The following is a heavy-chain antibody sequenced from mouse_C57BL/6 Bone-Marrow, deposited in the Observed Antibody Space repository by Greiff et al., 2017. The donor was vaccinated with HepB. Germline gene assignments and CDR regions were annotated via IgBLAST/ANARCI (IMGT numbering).Heavy chain of an antibody. CDR2: ISSGGSYT. Sequence: EVMLVESGGDLVKPGGSLKLSCAASGFTFSSYGMSWVRQTPDKRLEWVATISSGGSYTYYPDSVKGRFTISRDNAKNTLYLQMSSLKSEDTAMYYCARGYDYDRSWGQGTLVTVSA. CDR1: GFTFSSYG. V-gene: IGHV5-6*02. D-gene: IGHD2-4*01. CDR3: ARGYDYDRS. J-gene: IGHJ3*01.